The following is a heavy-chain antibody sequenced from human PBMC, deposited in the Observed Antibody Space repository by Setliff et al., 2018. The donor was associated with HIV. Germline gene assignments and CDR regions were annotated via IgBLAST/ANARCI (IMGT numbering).Heavy chain of an antibody. J-gene: IGHJ3*02. V-gene: IGHV3-74*01. Sequence: GGSLRLSCAASGFTFSSYWMHWVRQAPGKGLMWVSRIKGDGSSTSYADSVKGRFTISRDNAKNTLYLQMNSLRAEDTALYHCARDQTFQQWVVGDDAFDIWGQGTMVTVSS. CDR3: ARDQTFQQWVVGDDAFDI. D-gene: IGHD6-19*01. CDR2: IKGDGSST. CDR1: GFTFSSYW.